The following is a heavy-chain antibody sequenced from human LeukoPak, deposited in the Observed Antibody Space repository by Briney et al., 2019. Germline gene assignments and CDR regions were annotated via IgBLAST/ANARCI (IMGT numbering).Heavy chain of an antibody. D-gene: IGHD4-17*01. Sequence: GRSLRLSCAASGFTFDDYGMSWVRQAPGKGLEWVSGISWNSDNIGYADSVKGRFTISRDNAKKSPYLQMNSLRVEDTALYYCAKGFTTTVTTNFDYWGQGTLVTVSS. V-gene: IGHV3-9*01. CDR2: ISWNSDNI. CDR3: AKGFTTTVTTNFDY. CDR1: GFTFDDYG. J-gene: IGHJ4*02.